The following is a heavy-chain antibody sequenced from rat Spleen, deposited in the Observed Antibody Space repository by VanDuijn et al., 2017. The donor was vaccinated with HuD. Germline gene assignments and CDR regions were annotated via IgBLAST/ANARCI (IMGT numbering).Heavy chain of an antibody. CDR1: GFTFSDFD. Sequence: EVQLVESGGGLVHPGRSLKLSCAASGFTFSDFDMAWVRQAPTKGLEWVASISTGDDNTYYRDSVKGRFTISRDDEEGTLYLQMDSLRSEDTATYYCVRLYNNHGYWYFDFWGPGTMVTVSS. CDR2: ISTGDDNT. V-gene: IGHV5S23*01. D-gene: IGHD1-5*01. CDR3: VRLYNNHGYWYFDF. J-gene: IGHJ1*01.